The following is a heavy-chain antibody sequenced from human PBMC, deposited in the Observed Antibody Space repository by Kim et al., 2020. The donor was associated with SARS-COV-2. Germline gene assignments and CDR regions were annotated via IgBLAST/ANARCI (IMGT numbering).Heavy chain of an antibody. CDR3: ARGSGDWETVQLELAPAFDI. J-gene: IGHJ3*02. D-gene: IGHD1-1*01. V-gene: IGHV1-18*01. CDR2: ISAYNGNT. CDR1: GYTFTSYG. Sequence: ASVKVSCKASGYTFTSYGISWVRQAPGQGLEWMGWISAYNGNTNYAQKLQGRVTMTTDTSTSTAYMELRSLRSDDTAVYYCARGSGDWETVQLELAPAFDIWGQGTMVTVSS.